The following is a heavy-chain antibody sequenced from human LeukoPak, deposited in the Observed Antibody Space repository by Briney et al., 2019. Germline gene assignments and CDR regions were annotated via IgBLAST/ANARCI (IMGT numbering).Heavy chain of an antibody. CDR1: GGSFSGYY. CDR3: ARVPTNYYDSSGPTYYFDY. D-gene: IGHD3-22*01. Sequence: SETLSLTCAVYGGSFSGYYWSWIRQPPGKGLEWIGEINHSGSTNYNPSLKSRVTISVDTSKNQFSLKLSSVTAADAAVYYCARVPTNYYDSSGPTYYFDYWGQGTLVTVSS. J-gene: IGHJ4*02. CDR2: INHSGST. V-gene: IGHV4-34*01.